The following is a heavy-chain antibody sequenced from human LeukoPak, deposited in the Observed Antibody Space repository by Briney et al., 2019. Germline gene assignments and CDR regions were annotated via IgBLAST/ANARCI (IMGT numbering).Heavy chain of an antibody. Sequence: SETLSLTCTVSGGSISSGIYYWSWLRQHPEKGLEWIGYIYYSGSTHYNPSLKSRVTISVDTSKNQFSLNLSSVAAADTAVYYCAREDIAVAGYAFDLWGQGTLVTVSS. V-gene: IGHV4-31*03. CDR1: GGSISSGIYY. CDR3: AREDIAVAGYAFDL. CDR2: IYYSGST. D-gene: IGHD6-19*01. J-gene: IGHJ4*02.